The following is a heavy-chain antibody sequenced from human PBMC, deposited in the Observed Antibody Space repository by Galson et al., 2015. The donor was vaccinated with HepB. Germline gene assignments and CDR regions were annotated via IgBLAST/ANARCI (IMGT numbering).Heavy chain of an antibody. CDR3: AKDRLGGMTTVTTHWFDP. V-gene: IGHV3-23*01. J-gene: IGHJ5*02. Sequence: SLRLSCAASGFTFSSYAMSWVRQAPGKGLEWVSTISGSDSSTYYADSVKGRFTISRDNSKNKLYLQMNSLRAEDTAVYYCAKDRLGGMTTVTTHWFDPWGQGTLLTVSS. CDR1: GFTFSSYA. CDR2: ISGSDSST. D-gene: IGHD4-11*01.